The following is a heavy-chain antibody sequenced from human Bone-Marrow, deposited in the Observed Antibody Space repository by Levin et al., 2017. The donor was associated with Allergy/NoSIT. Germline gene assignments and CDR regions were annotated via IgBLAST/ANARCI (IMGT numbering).Heavy chain of an antibody. D-gene: IGHD5-18*01. Sequence: PTGGSLRLSCAASGFTFSSYAMHWVRQAPGKGLEWVAVISYDGSNKYYADSVKGRFTISRDNSKNTLYLQMNSLRAEDTAVYYCARGGIQLWFRFGYWGQGTLVTVSS. J-gene: IGHJ4*02. CDR3: ARGGIQLWFRFGY. V-gene: IGHV3-30-3*01. CDR2: ISYDGSNK. CDR1: GFTFSSYA.